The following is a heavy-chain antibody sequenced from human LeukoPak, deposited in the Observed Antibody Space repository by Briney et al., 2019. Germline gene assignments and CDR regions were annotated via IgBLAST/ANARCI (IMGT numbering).Heavy chain of an antibody. CDR1: GYTFTGYY. J-gene: IGHJ4*02. V-gene: IGHV1-2*02. Sequence: ASVKVSCKASGYTFTGYYMHWVRQAPGQGLEWMGWINPNSGGTNYAQKFQGRVTMTRDTSISTAYMELSRLRSDDTAVYYCAREVVFENYLRFLEWRGGYYFDYWGQGTLVTVSS. CDR2: INPNSGGT. D-gene: IGHD3-3*01. CDR3: AREVVFENYLRFLEWRGGYYFDY.